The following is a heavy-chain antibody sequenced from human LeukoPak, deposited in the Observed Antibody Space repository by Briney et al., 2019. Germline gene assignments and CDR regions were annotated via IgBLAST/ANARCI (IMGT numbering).Heavy chain of an antibody. V-gene: IGHV3-30*18. CDR1: GFTFSSYG. CDR2: ISYDGSNK. CDR3: TKSAYYYDSSGLFGFDY. J-gene: IGHJ4*02. Sequence: GGSLRLSCAASGFTFSSYGMHWVRQAPGKGLEWVAVISYDGSNKYYADSVKGRFTISRDNSKNTLYLQMNSLRAEDTAVYYCTKSAYYYDSSGLFGFDYWGQGTLVTVSS. D-gene: IGHD3-22*01.